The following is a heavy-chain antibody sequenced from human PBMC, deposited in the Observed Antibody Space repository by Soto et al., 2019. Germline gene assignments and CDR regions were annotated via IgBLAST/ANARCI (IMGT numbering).Heavy chain of an antibody. CDR1: GGSFKSGSYS. Sequence: SETLSLTCTVSGGSFKSGSYSWSWIRQPPGKGLEWIGYVYHTGRTSYNPSLKSRVSISMDTSKSQFSLKLTSVTAADTAVYYCARGEDAFFYYGLDVWGQGITVTVSS. CDR3: ARGEDAFFYYGLDV. J-gene: IGHJ6*02. CDR2: VYHTGRT. V-gene: IGHV4-61*01.